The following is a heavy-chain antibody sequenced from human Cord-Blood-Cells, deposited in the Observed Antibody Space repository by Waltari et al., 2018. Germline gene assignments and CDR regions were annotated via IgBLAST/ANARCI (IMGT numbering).Heavy chain of an antibody. J-gene: IGHJ4*02. CDR3: ARIGYSGYDQVFDY. CDR2: IFSNDEK. CDR1: GSPLRTATMG. V-gene: IGHV2-26*01. D-gene: IGHD5-12*01. Sequence: TSQGSGPVPVEPSATLTLPCTVSGSPLRTATMGVSWVRQPPGKALEWPAHIFSNDEKPYSPSLKSRLTISKDTPKSQVDLTMTNMDPVDTATYYCARIGYSGYDQVFDYWGQGTLVTVSS.